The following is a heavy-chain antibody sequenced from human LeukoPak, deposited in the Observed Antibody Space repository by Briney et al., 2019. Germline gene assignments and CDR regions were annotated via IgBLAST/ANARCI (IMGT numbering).Heavy chain of an antibody. CDR1: GYPFDNFG. CDR3: ARDRVGGDLTGVSLY. CDR2: ISAYNGNT. D-gene: IGHD4-17*01. Sequence: AAVKVSCKASGYPFDNFGLTWVRQAPGQGLEWMGWISAYNGNTHYAQKFRGRLTLTAETSTSTAYLELRSLKSDDTAVYYCARDRVGGDLTGVSLYWGQGTLVTVSS. J-gene: IGHJ4*01. V-gene: IGHV1-18*01.